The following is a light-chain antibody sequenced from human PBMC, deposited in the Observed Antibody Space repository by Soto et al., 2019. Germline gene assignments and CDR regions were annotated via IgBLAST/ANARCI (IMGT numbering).Light chain of an antibody. CDR1: SSDVGGYNY. Sequence: QSALTQPASVSGSPGQSITISCTGTSSDVGGYNYVSWYQQHPGKAPKLMICDVSNRPSGVSNRFSGSKSGNTASLTISGLQAEDEADYYCSSYTSSSTFYVFGTGTKVTVL. V-gene: IGLV2-14*01. J-gene: IGLJ1*01. CDR3: SSYTSSSTFYV. CDR2: DVS.